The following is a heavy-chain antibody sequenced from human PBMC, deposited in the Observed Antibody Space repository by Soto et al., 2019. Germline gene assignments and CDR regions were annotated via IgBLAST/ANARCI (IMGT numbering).Heavy chain of an antibody. CDR1: GFTFSSYG. Sequence: GSLRLSCAASGFTFSSYGMHWVRQAPGKGLEWVAVIWYDGSNKYYADSVKGRFTISRDNSKNTLYLQMNSLRAEDTAVYYCARGRRYYYDSRLDAFAIWGQGTMVTVSS. V-gene: IGHV3-33*01. CDR3: ARGRRYYYDSRLDAFAI. J-gene: IGHJ3*02. D-gene: IGHD3-22*01. CDR2: IWYDGSNK.